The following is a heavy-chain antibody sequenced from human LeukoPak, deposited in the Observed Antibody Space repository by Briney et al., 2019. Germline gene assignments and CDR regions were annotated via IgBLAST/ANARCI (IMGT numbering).Heavy chain of an antibody. V-gene: IGHV3-23*01. CDR1: GGSFSGYY. CDR2: ISGSGGST. Sequence: QPSETLSLTCAVYGGSFSGYYWSWIRQPPGKGLEWVSAISGSGGSTYYADSVKGRFTISRDNSKNTLYLQMNSLRAEDTAVYYCAKGYYFDYWGQGTLVTVSS. J-gene: IGHJ4*02. CDR3: AKGYYFDY.